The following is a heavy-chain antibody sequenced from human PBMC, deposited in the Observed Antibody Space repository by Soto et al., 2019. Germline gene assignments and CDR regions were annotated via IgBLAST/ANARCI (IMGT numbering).Heavy chain of an antibody. Sequence: GGALRLSCSASGFTFSSYGMPWVCQAPGKGLEWVAVIWYDGSNKYYADSVKGRFTISRDNSKNTLYLQMNSLRAEDTAVYYCARTRYSGSWYPSYWGQGTLVSVSS. CDR3: ARTRYSGSWYPSY. D-gene: IGHD6-13*01. CDR1: GFTFSSYG. CDR2: IWYDGSNK. J-gene: IGHJ4*02. V-gene: IGHV3-33*01.